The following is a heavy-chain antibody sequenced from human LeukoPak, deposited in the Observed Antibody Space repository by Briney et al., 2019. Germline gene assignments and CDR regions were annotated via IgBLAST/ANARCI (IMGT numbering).Heavy chain of an antibody. CDR3: ARVNYGSATKEDY. J-gene: IGHJ4*02. CDR1: GGSISSGGYY. CDR2: IYYSGSA. D-gene: IGHD3-10*01. V-gene: IGHV4-31*03. Sequence: PSETLSLTCTVSGGSISSGGYYWSWIRQHPGKGLEWIGYIYYSGSAYYNPSLKSRVTISVDTSENQFSLKLSSVTAADTAVYYCARVNYGSATKEDYWGQGTLVTVSS.